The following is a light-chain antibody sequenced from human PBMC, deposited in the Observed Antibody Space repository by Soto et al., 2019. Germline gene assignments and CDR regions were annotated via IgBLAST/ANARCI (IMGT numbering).Light chain of an antibody. CDR2: GDD. CDR1: GSNIGTTA. V-gene: IGLV1-47*01. CDR3: AMWHHTLRLWV. J-gene: IGLJ3*02. Sequence: QSVLTQPPSTSGTPGQRVTISCSGSGSNIGTTAVYWLQLLPGTAPKLLVHGDDKRPSGVPDRFSGSKSGTSASLAISGLRTEDEADYYCAMWHHTLRLWVFGGGTKLTVL.